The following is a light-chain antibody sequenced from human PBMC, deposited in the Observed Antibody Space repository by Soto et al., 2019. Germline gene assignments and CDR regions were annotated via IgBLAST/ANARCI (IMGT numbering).Light chain of an antibody. CDR1: QSVSSSY. CDR3: QQYGSSPVT. J-gene: IGKJ1*01. V-gene: IGKV3-20*01. Sequence: EIVLTQSPGTLSLSPGERATLSCRASQSVSSSYLAWYQRKPGQAPRLLIYGASSRATGIPDRFSGSGSGTDFTLNISRLEPEDFAVYYCQQYGSSPVTFGQGTKVEIK. CDR2: GAS.